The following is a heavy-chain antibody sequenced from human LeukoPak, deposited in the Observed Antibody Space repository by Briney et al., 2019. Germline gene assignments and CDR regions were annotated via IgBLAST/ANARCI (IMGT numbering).Heavy chain of an antibody. CDR3: ARINN. J-gene: IGHJ4*02. CDR2: INNDGSYT. V-gene: IGHV3-74*01. CDR1: GFSFSSYW. Sequence: GGSLRLSCAASGFSFSSYWMHWVRQSPGKGLVWVSRINNDGSYTSYADSVKGRFTISRDNAKNTLYLQMNSLRAEDTAVYYCARINNWGQGTLVTVSS.